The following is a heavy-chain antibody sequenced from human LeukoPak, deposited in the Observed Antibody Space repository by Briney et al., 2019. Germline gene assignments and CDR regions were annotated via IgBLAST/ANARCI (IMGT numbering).Heavy chain of an antibody. J-gene: IGHJ5*02. D-gene: IGHD4-23*01. CDR2: IYHSGST. CDR3: VRVHGGNWFDP. V-gene: IGHV4-38-2*01. CDR1: GYSLSSGFY. Sequence: SETLSLTCAVSGYSLSSGFYWGWIRQPPGRGLEWIGSIYHSGSTYNNPSLTSRFTMSVDTSKNHFSLKLNSVTAADTAVYYCVRVHGGNWFDPWGQGTLVTVSS.